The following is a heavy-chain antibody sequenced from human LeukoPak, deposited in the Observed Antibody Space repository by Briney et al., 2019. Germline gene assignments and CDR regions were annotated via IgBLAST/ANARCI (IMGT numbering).Heavy chain of an antibody. Sequence: GGSLRLSCAASGFTFSTYTMYWVRHPPGKRLEWVSIIGNNGGGIHYADSVKGRFTISRDNFKNTLYLQMNSLRVEDTAVYYCAIDPNWGTHSWGQGVLVTVSS. CDR1: GFTFSTYT. CDR3: AIDPNWGTHS. J-gene: IGHJ4*02. V-gene: IGHV3-23*01. D-gene: IGHD7-27*01. CDR2: IGNNGGGI.